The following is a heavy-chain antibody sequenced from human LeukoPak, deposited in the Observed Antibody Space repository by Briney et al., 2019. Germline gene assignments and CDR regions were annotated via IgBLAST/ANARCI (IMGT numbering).Heavy chain of an antibody. J-gene: IGHJ4*02. CDR3: ARDRDYSSSWSYYFDY. V-gene: IGHV4-59*01. Sequence: SETLSLTCTVSGGSISSYYWSWIRQPPGKGLEWIGYIYYSGSTNYNPSLKSRVTISVDTSKNQFSLKLSSVTAADTAVYYCARDRDYSSSWSYYFDYWGQGTLVTVSS. D-gene: IGHD6-13*01. CDR2: IYYSGST. CDR1: GGSISSYY.